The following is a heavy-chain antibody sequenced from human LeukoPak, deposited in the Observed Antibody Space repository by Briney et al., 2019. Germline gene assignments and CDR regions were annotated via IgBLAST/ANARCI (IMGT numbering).Heavy chain of an antibody. D-gene: IGHD2-15*01. CDR3: AKSGYCSGGSCYFYFDY. CDR1: GFTFSSYA. Sequence: GGSLRLSCAASGFTFSSYAMSWVRQAPGKGLEWVSAISGSGGSTYYAASVKGRFTISRDNSKNTLYLQMNSLRAEDTAVYYCAKSGYCSGGSCYFYFDYWGQGTLVTVSS. CDR2: ISGSGGST. V-gene: IGHV3-23*01. J-gene: IGHJ4*02.